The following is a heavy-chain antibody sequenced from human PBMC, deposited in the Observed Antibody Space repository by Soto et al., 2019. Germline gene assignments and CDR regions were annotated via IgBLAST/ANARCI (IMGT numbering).Heavy chain of an antibody. CDR1: GGSFNRHT. D-gene: IGHD5-18*01. J-gene: IGHJ4*02. Sequence: QVQLVQSGAEVRKPGSSVRVSCKASGGSFNRHTISWVRQAPGQGLEWMGGIIPIFGTANYAQKFQGRVTITADESTSTAYMELSSLRSEDTAVYYCARGGYELWSPFDYWGQGTLVTVSS. V-gene: IGHV1-69*01. CDR3: ARGGYELWSPFDY. CDR2: IIPIFGTA.